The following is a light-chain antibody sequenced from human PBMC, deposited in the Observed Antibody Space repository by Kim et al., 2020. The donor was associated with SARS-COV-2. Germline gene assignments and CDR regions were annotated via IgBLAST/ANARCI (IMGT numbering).Light chain of an antibody. J-gene: IGKJ2*03. CDR1: QSLVYTNGNTY. CDR3: MQDTHWPYS. Sequence: DVVMTQSPLSLPVTLGQPASISCRSSQSLVYTNGNTYLHWFQQRPGQSPRRLIYKVSTRDSGVPDRFSGSGSGTEFTLKISRVEAEDVGIYYCMQDTHWPYSFGQGTKLEIK. CDR2: KVS. V-gene: IGKV2-30*01.